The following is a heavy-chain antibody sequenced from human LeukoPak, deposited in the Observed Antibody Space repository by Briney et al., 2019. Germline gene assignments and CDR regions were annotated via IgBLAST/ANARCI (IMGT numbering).Heavy chain of an antibody. CDR3: ARSLVGADADY. D-gene: IGHD1-26*01. V-gene: IGHV1-18*01. CDR1: GYSFTSNG. J-gene: IGHJ4*02. CDR2: ISAYNGNT. Sequence: GASVNVSCKASGYSFTSNGISWVRQAAGQGLEWMGWISAYNGNTNYAQKLQGRVTMTTDTSTSTAYMELRSLRSDDTAVYYCARSLVGADADYWGQGTLVTVSS.